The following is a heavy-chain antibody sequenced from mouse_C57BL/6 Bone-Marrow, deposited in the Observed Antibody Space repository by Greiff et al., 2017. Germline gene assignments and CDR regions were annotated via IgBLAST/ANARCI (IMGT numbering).Heavy chain of an antibody. Sequence: QVQLQQPGAELVRPGTSVKLSCKASGYTFTSYWMHWVKQRPGQGLEWIGVIDPSDSYTNYNQKFKGKATLTVDTSSSTAYMQLSSLTSEDSAVYYCAKRRTGTFAYWGQGTLVTVSA. CDR2: IDPSDSYT. J-gene: IGHJ3*01. CDR1: GYTFTSYW. CDR3: AKRRTGTFAY. D-gene: IGHD4-1*01. V-gene: IGHV1-59*01.